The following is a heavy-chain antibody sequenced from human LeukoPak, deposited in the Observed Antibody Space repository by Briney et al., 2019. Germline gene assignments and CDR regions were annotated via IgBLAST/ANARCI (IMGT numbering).Heavy chain of an antibody. CDR2: INPSGGST. D-gene: IGHD1-14*01. V-gene: IGHV1-46*01. J-gene: IGHJ6*03. CDR3: ARVFRNMFYFYMDV. Sequence: ASVKVSCKASGYTFTSYYMHWVRQAPGQGLEWMGIINPSGGSTSYAQKFQGRVTMTRDTSISTAYMELRRLRSDDTAVYYCARVFRNMFYFYMDVWGKGTTVTVS. CDR1: GYTFTSYY.